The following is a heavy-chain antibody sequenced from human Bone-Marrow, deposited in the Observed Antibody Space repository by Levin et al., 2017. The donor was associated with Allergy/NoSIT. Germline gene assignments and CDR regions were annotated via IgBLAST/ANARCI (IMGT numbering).Heavy chain of an antibody. CDR3: AARGFRDSSGYYIDY. J-gene: IGHJ4*02. D-gene: IGHD3-22*01. CDR2: IYHSGST. CDR1: GGSISSGGYS. V-gene: IGHV4-30-2*01. Sequence: SETLSLTCAVSGGSISSGGYSGSWIRQPPGKGLEWIGYIYHSGSTYYNPSLKSRVTISVDRSKNQFSLKLSSVTAADTAVYYCAARGFRDSSGYYIDYWGQGTLVTVSS.